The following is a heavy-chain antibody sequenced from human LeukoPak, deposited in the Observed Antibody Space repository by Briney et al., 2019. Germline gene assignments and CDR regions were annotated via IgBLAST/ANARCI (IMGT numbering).Heavy chain of an antibody. CDR3: ARLLGYDFWSGYYIDY. CDR2: IYPGDSDT. Sequence: GESLKISCKGSGYSFTSYWIGWVRQIPGKGLEWMGIIYPGDSDTRYSPSFQGQVTISADKSISTAYLQWSSLKASDTATYYCARLLGYDFWSGYYIDYWGQGTLVTVSS. D-gene: IGHD3-3*01. V-gene: IGHV5-51*01. CDR1: GYSFTSYW. J-gene: IGHJ4*02.